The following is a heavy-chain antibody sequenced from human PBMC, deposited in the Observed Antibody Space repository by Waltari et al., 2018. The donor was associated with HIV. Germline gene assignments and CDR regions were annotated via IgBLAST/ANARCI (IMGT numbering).Heavy chain of an antibody. D-gene: IGHD3-10*01. V-gene: IGHV3-74*01. J-gene: IGHJ5*02. CDR2: ITSDGSST. CDR3: ARESEGYYASGTGNWFDP. Sequence: EAQLVESGGGLVQPGGSLRLSCAASGFTFSSYWMHWVRQAPGKGLVWVSRITSDGSSTSYADSVKGRFTISRDNAKNTLYLQMNSLRAEDTAVYYCARESEGYYASGTGNWFDPWGQGTLVTVSS. CDR1: GFTFSSYW.